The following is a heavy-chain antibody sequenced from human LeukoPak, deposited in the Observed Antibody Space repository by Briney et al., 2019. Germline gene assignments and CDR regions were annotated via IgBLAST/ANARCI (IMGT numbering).Heavy chain of an antibody. CDR3: ASYCSSTSCYTSDAFDI. D-gene: IGHD2-2*02. CDR2: ISSSSSYI. CDR1: GFTFSSYS. J-gene: IGHJ3*02. V-gene: IGHV3-21*01. Sequence: NTGGSLRLSCAASGFTFSSYSMNWVRQAPGKGLEWVSSISSSSSYIYYADSVKGRFTISRDNAKNSLYLQMNSLRAEDTAVYYCASYCSSTSCYTSDAFDIWGQGTMVTVSS.